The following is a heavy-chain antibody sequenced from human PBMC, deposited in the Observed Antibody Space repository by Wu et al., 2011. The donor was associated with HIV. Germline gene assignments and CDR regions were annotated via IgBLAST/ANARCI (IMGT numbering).Heavy chain of an antibody. Sequence: QVQLVQSGAEVREPGSSVKVSCQASGGTLRKYAFSWVRQAPGQGLEWLGGIVPVLGGSDYAQKFRGRFTITADESRTTVHMELSSLRSDDTAVYFCASLQDIVPDYEDTTGQDAFDLWGQGTLITVSS. CDR1: GGTLRKYA. D-gene: IGHD4-17*01. J-gene: IGHJ3*01. CDR2: IVPVLGGS. V-gene: IGHV1-69*11. CDR3: ASLQDIVPDYEDTTGQDAFDL.